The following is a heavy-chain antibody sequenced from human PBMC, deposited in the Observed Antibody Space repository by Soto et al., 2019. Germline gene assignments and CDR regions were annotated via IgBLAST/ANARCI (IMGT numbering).Heavy chain of an antibody. V-gene: IGHV3-15*01. J-gene: IGHJ4*02. CDR1: GFTFSNAG. D-gene: IGHD3-3*01. CDR3: TTEHAVFGVVIVPFDS. Sequence: PGGSLRLSGAASGFTFSNAGMSWVRQAPGKGREWVGRIKIKSDGGTTDYSAPVKGRVAISRDDSSHTLYLQMNSLKTEDTAVYYCTTEHAVFGVVIVPFDSWGQGTRVTVPQ. CDR2: IKIKSDGGTT.